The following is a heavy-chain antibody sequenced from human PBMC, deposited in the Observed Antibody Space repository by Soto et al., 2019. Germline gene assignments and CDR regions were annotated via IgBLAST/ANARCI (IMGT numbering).Heavy chain of an antibody. CDR3: ARAEAGTYGMDV. CDR2: IIPIFGTA. J-gene: IGHJ6*02. V-gene: IGHV1-69*13. D-gene: IGHD6-19*01. CDR1: GGTFSSYA. Sequence: ASLKVSCKASGGTFSSYAISWVRQAPGQGLEWMGGIIPIFGTANYAQKFQGRVTITADESTSTAYMELSSLRSEDTAVYYCARAEAGTYGMDVWGQGTTVTVSS.